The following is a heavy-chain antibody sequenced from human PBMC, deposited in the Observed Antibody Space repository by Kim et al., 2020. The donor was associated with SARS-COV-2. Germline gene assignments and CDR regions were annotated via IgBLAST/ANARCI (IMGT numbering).Heavy chain of an antibody. CDR2: ITSNSINT. J-gene: IGHJ4*02. D-gene: IGHD3-22*01. V-gene: IGHV3-23*01. CDR1: GFTFNNYS. CDR3: ANRGYYYGSGSNYHLDS. Sequence: GGSLRLSCAASGFTFNNYSMTWVRQAPGKGLEWISSITSNSINTYYADSVKGRFTISRDNSKNTLFLQMNNLRAEDTAIYYCANRGYYYGSGSNYHLDSWGQGSLVTVSS.